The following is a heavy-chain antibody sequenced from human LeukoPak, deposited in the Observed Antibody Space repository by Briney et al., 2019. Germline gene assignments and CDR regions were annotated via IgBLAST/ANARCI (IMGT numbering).Heavy chain of an antibody. Sequence: SVKVSCKASGGTFSSYAISWVRQAPGQGREWMGGIIPIFGTANYAQKFQGRVTITADESTSTAYMELSSLRSEDTAVYYCAREGCSGGSCYSWGQGTLVTVSS. D-gene: IGHD2-15*01. CDR1: GGTFSSYA. J-gene: IGHJ4*02. CDR3: AREGCSGGSCYS. V-gene: IGHV1-69*13. CDR2: IIPIFGTA.